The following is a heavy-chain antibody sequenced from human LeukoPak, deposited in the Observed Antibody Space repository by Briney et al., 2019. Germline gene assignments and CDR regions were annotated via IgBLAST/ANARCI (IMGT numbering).Heavy chain of an antibody. CDR1: GFTFSTYW. CDR3: ARDSAGNDY. Sequence: GGSLRLSCAASGFTFSTYWMSWVRQAPGKELEWVANIKQDGSEKYYVDSVKGRFTISRDNAKNSLYLQMNSLRAEDTAMYYCARDSAGNDYWGQGTLVTVSS. D-gene: IGHD6-13*01. J-gene: IGHJ4*02. CDR2: IKQDGSEK. V-gene: IGHV3-7*01.